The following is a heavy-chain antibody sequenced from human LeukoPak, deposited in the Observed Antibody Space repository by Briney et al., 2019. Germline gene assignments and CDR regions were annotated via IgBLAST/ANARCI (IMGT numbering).Heavy chain of an antibody. CDR2: IWHDGSNK. Sequence: GGSLRLSCAASGFTFSSYGMHWVRQAPGKGLEWVAVIWHDGSNKYYADSVKGRFTISRDNSKNTLYLQMNSLRAEDTAVYYCARDKREKQLDPGWFDLWGQGTLVIVSS. V-gene: IGHV3-33*01. D-gene: IGHD3/OR15-3a*01. CDR1: GFTFSSYG. J-gene: IGHJ5*02. CDR3: ARDKREKQLDPGWFDL.